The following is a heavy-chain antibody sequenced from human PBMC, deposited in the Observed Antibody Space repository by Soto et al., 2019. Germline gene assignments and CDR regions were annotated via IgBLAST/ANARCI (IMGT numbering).Heavy chain of an antibody. V-gene: IGHV3-33*01. CDR3: ARDLPVEAVDY. J-gene: IGHJ4*02. Sequence: QVQLVESGGGVVQPGRSLRLSCAASGFTFSSYGMHWVRQAPGKGLEWVAVIWYDGSNKYYADSVKGRFTISRDNSKNTLYLQMNSLRAEDTAVYYCARDLPVEAVDYWGQGTLVTVSS. CDR2: IWYDGSNK. D-gene: IGHD1-26*01. CDR1: GFTFSSYG.